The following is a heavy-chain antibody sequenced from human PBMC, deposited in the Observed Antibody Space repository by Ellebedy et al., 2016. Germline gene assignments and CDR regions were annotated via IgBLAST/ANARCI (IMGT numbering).Heavy chain of an antibody. CDR1: GFTFSNYG. CDR2: ISYDGSIK. Sequence: GGSLRLSXAASGFTFSNYGMHWVRQAPGKGLEWVAVISYDGSIKYYADSAKDRFTISRDNSKNTLYLQMDSLRAEDTAVYYCARDHRWKIPAATWGYFDYWGQGILVTVSS. J-gene: IGHJ4*02. CDR3: ARDHRWKIPAATWGYFDY. V-gene: IGHV3-30*03. D-gene: IGHD2-2*01.